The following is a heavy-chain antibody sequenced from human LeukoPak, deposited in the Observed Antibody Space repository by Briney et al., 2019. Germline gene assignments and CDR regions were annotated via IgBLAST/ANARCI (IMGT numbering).Heavy chain of an antibody. J-gene: IGHJ3*01. V-gene: IGHV3-23*01. D-gene: IGHD3-22*01. CDR3: AKGGFYDSSGYYHGAFDV. CDR1: GFTFSSYA. CDR2: ISGSGTST. Sequence: GGSLRLSCAASGFTFSSYAMSWVRQAPGKGLEWVSGISGSGTSTYYADSVKGRFTISRDNSKNTLYLQMNSLRAEDTAVYYCAKGGFYDSSGYYHGAFDVWGQGTMVTVSS.